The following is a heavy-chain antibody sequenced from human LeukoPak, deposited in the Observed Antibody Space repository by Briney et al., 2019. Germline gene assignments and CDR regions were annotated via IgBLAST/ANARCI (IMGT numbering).Heavy chain of an antibody. CDR2: LNPRNGNT. Sequence: ASVKVSCKASGYTFTSYDISWVRQATGQGLEWMGWLNPRNGNTGSAEKFQGRVTVTRGTSISTVYMELSSLRSEDTAVYYCARSLSSHYDALTGYYTRAFDIWGQGTMVTVSS. CDR3: ARSLSSHYDALTGYYTRAFDI. V-gene: IGHV1-8*01. D-gene: IGHD3-9*01. J-gene: IGHJ3*02. CDR1: GYTFTSYD.